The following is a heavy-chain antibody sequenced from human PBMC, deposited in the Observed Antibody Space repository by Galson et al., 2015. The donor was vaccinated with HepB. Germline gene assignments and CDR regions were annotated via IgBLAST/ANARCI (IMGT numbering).Heavy chain of an antibody. CDR2: ISGSGNSI. J-gene: IGHJ3*02. D-gene: IGHD2-2*03. CDR3: ARDLDISVSDAFHI. V-gene: IGHV3-11*01. CDR1: GFTFSDYY. Sequence: SLRLSCAASGFTFSDYYMSWIRQAPGKGLEWVSYISGSGNSIYYAGSVKGRFTISRDNAKNSLYLQMNSLRTDDAAMYYCARDLDISVSDAFHIWGQGTMVTVSS.